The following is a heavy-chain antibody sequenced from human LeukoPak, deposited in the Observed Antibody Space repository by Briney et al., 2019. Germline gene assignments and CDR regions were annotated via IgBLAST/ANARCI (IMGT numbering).Heavy chain of an antibody. CDR1: GFTLSSYW. Sequence: GGSLTLFCAASGFTLSSYWMSWVRQAPGKGLEWVANIKEDGSEKYYVDSVKGRFTISRDNAKNSLYLHMNSLTAEDTAMYYCARDWLAGVPFDAFDLWGQGTMVTVSS. CDR3: ARDWLAGVPFDAFDL. D-gene: IGHD3-10*01. V-gene: IGHV3-7*01. CDR2: IKEDGSEK. J-gene: IGHJ3*01.